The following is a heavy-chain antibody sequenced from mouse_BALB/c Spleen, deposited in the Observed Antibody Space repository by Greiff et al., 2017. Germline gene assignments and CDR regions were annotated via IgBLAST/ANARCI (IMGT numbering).Heavy chain of an antibody. Sequence: EVQLVQSGGGLVKPGGSLKLSCAASGFTFSSYAMSWVRQTPEKRLEWVASISSGGSTYYPDSENGGFTIFRDNARNILYLQMSSLRSDDTAMYYGTREEPRSRYSVLPYWGQGTSVTVSS. J-gene: IGHJ4*01. CDR3: TREEPRSRYSVLPY. V-gene: IGHV5-6-5*01. D-gene: IGHD5-1*01. CDR2: ISSGGST. CDR1: GFTFSSYA.